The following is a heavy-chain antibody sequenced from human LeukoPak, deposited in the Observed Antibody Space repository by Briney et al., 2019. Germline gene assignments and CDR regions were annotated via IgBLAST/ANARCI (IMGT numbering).Heavy chain of an antibody. D-gene: IGHD2/OR15-2a*01. CDR3: ARGKLPNILIDY. J-gene: IGHJ4*02. V-gene: IGHV1-69*01. CDR1: GGTFSSYA. CDR2: IIPIFGTA. Sequence: ASVKVSCKASGGTFSSYAISWVRQAPGQGLEWMGGIIPIFGTANYAQKFQGRVTITADESTSTAYMELSSLRSEDTAVYYCARGKLPNILIDYWGQGTLVTVSS.